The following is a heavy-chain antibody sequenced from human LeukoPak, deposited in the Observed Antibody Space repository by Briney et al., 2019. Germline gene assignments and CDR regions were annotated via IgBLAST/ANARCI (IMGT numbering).Heavy chain of an antibody. CDR2: INPNSGGT. CDR1: GYTFTGYY. D-gene: IGHD6-13*01. V-gene: IGHV1-2*04. J-gene: IGHJ4*02. Sequence: ASVQVSCKASGYTFTGYYMHWVRQAPGQGLEWMGWINPNSGGTNYAQKFQGWVTMTRDTSISTAYMELSRLRSDDTAVYYCARAGIGSSWEAQFDYWGQGTLVTVSS. CDR3: ARAGIGSSWEAQFDY.